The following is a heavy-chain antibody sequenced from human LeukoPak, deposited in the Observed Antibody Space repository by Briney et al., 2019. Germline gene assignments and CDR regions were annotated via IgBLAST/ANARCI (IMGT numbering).Heavy chain of an antibody. Sequence: PGGSLRLSCAASGFTFTTYAMIWVRQAPGKGLEWVSAIRGSGEDTYYADSVRGRFTISRDNSENTLSLQMNRLRAGDTAVYHCARLSGTSGTSSRVLHYWGQGTLVTVSS. D-gene: IGHD1-1*01. CDR1: GFTFTTYA. J-gene: IGHJ4*02. CDR3: ARLSGTSGTSSRVLHY. V-gene: IGHV3-23*01. CDR2: IRGSGEDT.